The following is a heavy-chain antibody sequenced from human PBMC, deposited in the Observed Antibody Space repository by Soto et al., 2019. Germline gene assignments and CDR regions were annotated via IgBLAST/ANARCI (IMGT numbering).Heavy chain of an antibody. Sequence: ETLSLTCTVSGGSISSYYWSWIRQPPGKGLEWIGYIYYSGSTNYNPSLKSRVTISVDTSKNQFSLKLSSVTAADTAVYYCARLWFGEPVDYWGQGTLVTVSS. CDR3: ARLWFGEPVDY. CDR1: GGSISSYY. D-gene: IGHD3-10*01. V-gene: IGHV4-59*08. CDR2: IYYSGST. J-gene: IGHJ4*02.